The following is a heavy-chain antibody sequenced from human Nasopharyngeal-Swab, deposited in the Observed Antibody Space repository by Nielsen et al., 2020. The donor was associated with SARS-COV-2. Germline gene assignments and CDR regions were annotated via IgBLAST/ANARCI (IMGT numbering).Heavy chain of an antibody. CDR2: IYYSGST. Sequence: SETLSLTCTVSGGSISSYYWSWIRQPPGKGLEWIGYIYYSGSTNYNPSLKSRVTISVDTSKNQFSLKLSSVTAADTAVYYCARGDTAMATDYWGQGTLVTVS. D-gene: IGHD5-18*01. V-gene: IGHV4-59*13. J-gene: IGHJ4*02. CDR1: GGSISSYY. CDR3: ARGDTAMATDY.